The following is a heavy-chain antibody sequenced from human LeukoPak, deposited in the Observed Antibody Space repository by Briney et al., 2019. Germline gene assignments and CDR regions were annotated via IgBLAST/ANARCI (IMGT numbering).Heavy chain of an antibody. CDR1: GFTFSSYA. V-gene: IGHV3-23*01. J-gene: IGHJ4*02. Sequence: GGSLRLSCAASGFTFSSYAMSWVRQAPGKGLEWVSGISGRGGSTYYADSVRGGCTISRDNSNNTLYLQLNNLTADDTAVYSCAKEKRFLEWLFRPYYFDSWGQGTLVTVSS. D-gene: IGHD3-3*01. CDR2: ISGRGGST. CDR3: AKEKRFLEWLFRPYYFDS.